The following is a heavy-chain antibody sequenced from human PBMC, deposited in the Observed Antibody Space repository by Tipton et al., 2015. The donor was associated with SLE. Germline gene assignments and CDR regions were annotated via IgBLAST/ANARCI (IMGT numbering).Heavy chain of an antibody. D-gene: IGHD3-16*01. CDR2: IYYSGSP. CDR1: GGSFSGYY. CDR3: ASWGPIVYYYYYMDV. Sequence: TLSLTCAVYGGSFSGYYWSWIRQPPGKGLEWIGYIYYSGSPYYNPSLKSRVTISVNTSKNQFSLRLSSVTAADTAVYYCASWGPIVYYYYYMDVWGKGTTVTVSS. J-gene: IGHJ6*03. V-gene: IGHV4-34*01.